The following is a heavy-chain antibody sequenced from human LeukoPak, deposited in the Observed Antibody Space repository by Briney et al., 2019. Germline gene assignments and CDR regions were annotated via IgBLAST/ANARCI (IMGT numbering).Heavy chain of an antibody. CDR3: ASFWYGGNSELDY. Sequence: ASVKVSCKASGYTFTSYYMHWVRQAPGQGLEWMGIINPSGGSTSYAQKFQGRVTMTRDMSTSTVYMELSSLRSEDTAVYYCASFWYGGNSELDYWGQGTLVTVSS. V-gene: IGHV1-46*01. D-gene: IGHD4-23*01. CDR1: GYTFTSYY. CDR2: INPSGGST. J-gene: IGHJ4*02.